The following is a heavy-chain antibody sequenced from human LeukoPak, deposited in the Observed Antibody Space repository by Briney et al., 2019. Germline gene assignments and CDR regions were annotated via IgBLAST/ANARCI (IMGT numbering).Heavy chain of an antibody. J-gene: IGHJ4*02. CDR1: GGSISSSSYY. CDR3: ARGALRVGATPFDY. D-gene: IGHD1-26*01. V-gene: IGHV4-39*01. CDR2: IYYSGST. Sequence: SETLSLTCTVSGGSISSSSYYWGWIRQPPGTGLEWIGSIYYSGSTYYNPSLKSRVTISVDTSKNQFSLKLSSVTAADTAVYYCARGALRVGATPFDYWGQGTLVTVSS.